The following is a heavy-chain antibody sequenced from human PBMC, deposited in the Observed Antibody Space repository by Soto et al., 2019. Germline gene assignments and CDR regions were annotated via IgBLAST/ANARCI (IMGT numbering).Heavy chain of an antibody. CDR3: IMGYCSVSNCPIPLFAFDY. CDR1: GFTFSNYA. J-gene: IGHJ4*02. CDR2: ISGSGSTI. Sequence: GGSLRLSCAASGFTFSNYAMSWVRQAPGKGLDWVSTISGSGSTIYYADSVQGRFSISRDNSKNTLYLQMNSLRVEDAAIYYFIMGYCSVSNCPIPLFAFDYWGQGTLVTVSS. D-gene: IGHD2-15*01. V-gene: IGHV3-23*01.